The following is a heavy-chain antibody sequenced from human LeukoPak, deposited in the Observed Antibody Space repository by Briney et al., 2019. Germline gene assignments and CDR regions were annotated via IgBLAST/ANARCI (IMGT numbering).Heavy chain of an antibody. Sequence: SETLSLTCTVSGGSISSYYWSWIRQPPGKGLEWIGYIYYSGSTNYNPSLKSRVTISVDTSKNQFSLKLSSVTAADTAVYYCATRPLYGSGSSFDYWGQGTLVTVSS. D-gene: IGHD3-10*01. CDR2: IYYSGST. J-gene: IGHJ4*02. CDR3: ATRPLYGSGSSFDY. CDR1: GGSISSYY. V-gene: IGHV4-59*01.